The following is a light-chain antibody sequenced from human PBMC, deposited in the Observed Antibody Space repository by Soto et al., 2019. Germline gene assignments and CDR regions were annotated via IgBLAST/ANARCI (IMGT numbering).Light chain of an antibody. CDR1: QSVSSY. CDR3: QQRSNWPPTWT. V-gene: IGKV3-11*01. J-gene: IGKJ1*01. CDR2: DAS. Sequence: EIVLTQSPATLSLSPGERATLSCRASQSVSSYLAWSQQKPGQAPRLLIYDASNRATGIPARFSGSGSGTDFTLTISSLEPEDFAVYYCQQRSNWPPTWTFGQGTKVEIK.